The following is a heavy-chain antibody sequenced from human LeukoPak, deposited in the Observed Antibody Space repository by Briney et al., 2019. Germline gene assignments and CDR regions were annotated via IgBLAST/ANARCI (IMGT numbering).Heavy chain of an antibody. D-gene: IGHD4-17*01. J-gene: IGHJ6*03. Sequence: GGSLRLSCAASGFTFSSYSMNWVRQAPGKGLEWVSSISTSSSYIYYADSVKGRFTISRDNAKNSLYLQMNSLRAEDTAVYYCAKTTDNYYYYMDVWGKGTTVTVSS. CDR1: GFTFSSYS. V-gene: IGHV3-21*01. CDR2: ISTSSSYI. CDR3: AKTTDNYYYYMDV.